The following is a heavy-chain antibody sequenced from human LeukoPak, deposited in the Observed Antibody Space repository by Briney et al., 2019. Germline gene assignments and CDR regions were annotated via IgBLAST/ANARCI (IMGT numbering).Heavy chain of an antibody. CDR3: ARAGGLGANNAFDI. Sequence: SQTLSLTCTVSGGSISSGSYYWSWIRQPAGKGLEWIGRIYTSGSTNYNPSLKSRVTISVDTSKNQFSLKLSSVTAADTAMYYCARAGGLGANNAFDIWGQGTLVTVSS. CDR2: IYTSGST. CDR1: GGSISSGSYY. D-gene: IGHD1-26*01. V-gene: IGHV4-61*02. J-gene: IGHJ3*02.